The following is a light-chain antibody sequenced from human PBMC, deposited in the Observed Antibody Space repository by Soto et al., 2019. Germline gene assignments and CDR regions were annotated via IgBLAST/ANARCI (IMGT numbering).Light chain of an antibody. J-gene: IGLJ1*01. CDR2: EVS. V-gene: IGLV2-14*01. Sequence: QSVLTQPASVSGSPGQSITISCTGTSSDVGGYSFVSWHQHHPAKAPKLIIYEVSNRPSGVSDRFSGSKSGDTASLTISGLQAEDEADYYCSSYTSSSTRVFGTGTKLTVL. CDR1: SSDVGGYSF. CDR3: SSYTSSSTRV.